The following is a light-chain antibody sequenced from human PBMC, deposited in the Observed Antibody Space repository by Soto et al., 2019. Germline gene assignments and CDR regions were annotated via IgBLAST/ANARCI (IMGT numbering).Light chain of an antibody. Sequence: EIVFTPSPGTLSLSPGESATLSGGASPTVTSNYLAWYQQKPGQAPRLLIFGASIRVTGIPDRFIGSGSGTDFTLTISTLEPEDFAVYYCQHYVTSPTTVGHGTKGETK. J-gene: IGKJ1*01. V-gene: IGKV3-20*01. CDR1: PTVTSNY. CDR2: GAS. CDR3: QHYVTSPTT.